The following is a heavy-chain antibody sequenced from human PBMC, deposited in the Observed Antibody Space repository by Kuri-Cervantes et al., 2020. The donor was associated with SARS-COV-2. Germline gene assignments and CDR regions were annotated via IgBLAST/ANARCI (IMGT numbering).Heavy chain of an antibody. CDR3: ARLIYCDNSGYYPSWFDP. J-gene: IGHJ5*02. D-gene: IGHD3-22*01. CDR2: INHSGST. V-gene: IGHV4-34*01. Sequence: ESLKISCAVYGGSFSGYYWSWIRQPPGKGLEWIGEINHSGSTNYNPSLKSRVTISVDTSKNQFSLKLSSVTAADTAVYYCARLIYCDNSGYYPSWFDPWGQGILVTVSS. CDR1: GGSFSGYY.